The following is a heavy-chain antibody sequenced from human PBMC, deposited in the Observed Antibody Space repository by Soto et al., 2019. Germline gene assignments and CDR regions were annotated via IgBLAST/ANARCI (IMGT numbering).Heavy chain of an antibody. J-gene: IGHJ3*02. CDR2: IWYDGSNK. Sequence: GGSLRLSCAASGFTFSSYGMHWVRQAPGKGLEWVAVIWYDGSNKYYADSVKGRFTISRDNSKNTLYLQMNSLRAEDTAVYYCARGENYWGAFDIWGQGTMVTVSS. CDR3: ARGENYWGAFDI. V-gene: IGHV3-33*01. CDR1: GFTFSSYG. D-gene: IGHD7-27*01.